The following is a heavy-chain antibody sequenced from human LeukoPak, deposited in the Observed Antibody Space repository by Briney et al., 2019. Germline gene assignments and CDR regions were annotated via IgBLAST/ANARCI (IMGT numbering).Heavy chain of an antibody. CDR2: IYTSGST. J-gene: IGHJ5*02. V-gene: IGHV4-61*02. CDR1: GGSISSGSYY. CDR3: ARGIVVVPAAITGWFDP. Sequence: PSETLSLTCTVSGGSISSGSYYWSWIRQPAGKGLAWIGRIYTSGSTNYTPSLQSRVTISVDTSKNQFSLKLSSVTAADTAVYYCARGIVVVPAAITGWFDPWGQGTLVTVSS. D-gene: IGHD2-2*02.